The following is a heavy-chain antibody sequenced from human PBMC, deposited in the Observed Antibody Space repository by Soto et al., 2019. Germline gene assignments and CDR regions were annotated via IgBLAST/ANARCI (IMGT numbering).Heavy chain of an antibody. Sequence: QLQLQESGPGLVKPSETLSLTCTVSGDSMSSTTYYWGWIRQPPGKGLEWIGSIYYSGSTYYSPSLKSRVTISVDTSNNQFSLKLNSVTAADTAVYYCAKHGASSGSVFDCWGQGTLVTVSS. CDR3: AKHGASSGSVFDC. D-gene: IGHD6-19*01. CDR1: GDSMSSTTYY. V-gene: IGHV4-39*01. J-gene: IGHJ4*02. CDR2: IYYSGST.